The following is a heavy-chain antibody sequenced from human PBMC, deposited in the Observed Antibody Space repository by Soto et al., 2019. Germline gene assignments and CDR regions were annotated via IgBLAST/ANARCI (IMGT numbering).Heavy chain of an antibody. J-gene: IGHJ6*02. D-gene: IGHD3-3*01. CDR2: INAGNGNT. CDR3: ARPSTIFGFYYYYGMDV. CDR1: GYTFTSYA. V-gene: IGHV1-3*01. Sequence: ASVKVSCKASGYTFTSYAMHWVRQAPGQRLEWMGWINAGNGNTKYSQKFQGRVTITSDTSASTAYMELSSLRSEDTAVYYCARPSTIFGFYYYYGMDVWGQGTTVTVSS.